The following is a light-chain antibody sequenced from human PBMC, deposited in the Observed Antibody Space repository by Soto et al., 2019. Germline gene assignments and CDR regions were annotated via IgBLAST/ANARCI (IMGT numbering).Light chain of an antibody. CDR1: SSDVGGYIY. V-gene: IGLV2-11*01. CDR2: DVS. Sequence: QSVLTQPRSVSGSPGQSVTISCTGTSSDVGGYIYVSWYQQHPGKAPKLIIYDVSKQPSGVPDRFSGSKSGNTASLTISGLQAEDEADYYCCSYAGSYTHYVFGTGTKVTVL. CDR3: CSYAGSYTHYV. J-gene: IGLJ1*01.